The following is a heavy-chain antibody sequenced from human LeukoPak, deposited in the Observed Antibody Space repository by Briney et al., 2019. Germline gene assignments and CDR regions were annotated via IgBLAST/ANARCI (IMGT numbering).Heavy chain of an antibody. CDR1: GFTFSSYS. CDR2: ISSSSSYI. CDR3: ARDLWDSSSSGY. Sequence: GGSLRLSCAASGFTFSSYSMNWVRQAPGKGLEWVSSISSSSSYIYYADSVKGRFTISRDNAKNSRYLQMNSLRAEDTAVYYCARDLWDSSSSGYWGQGTLVTVSS. V-gene: IGHV3-21*01. D-gene: IGHD6-6*01. J-gene: IGHJ4*02.